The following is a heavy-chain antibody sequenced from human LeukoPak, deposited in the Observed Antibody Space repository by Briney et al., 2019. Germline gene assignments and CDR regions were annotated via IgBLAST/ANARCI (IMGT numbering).Heavy chain of an antibody. D-gene: IGHD4-17*01. V-gene: IGHV3-74*01. CDR1: GFTFSTYW. CDR3: TFSSYGDHVGVDAFDM. Sequence: GGSLRLSCAPSGFTFSTYWMHWARHAPGEGRVWVSRINAYGSSTNYADSVKGRFTISRDNAKNTVYLQMTSLSAEDAVMYYCTFSSYGDHVGVDAFDMWGQGTMVTVSS. J-gene: IGHJ3*02. CDR2: INAYGSST.